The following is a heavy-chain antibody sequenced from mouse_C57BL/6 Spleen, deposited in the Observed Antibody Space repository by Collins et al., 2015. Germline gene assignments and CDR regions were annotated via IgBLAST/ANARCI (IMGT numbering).Heavy chain of an antibody. D-gene: IGHD1-2*01. CDR1: GYTFTDYS. V-gene: IGHV9-2-1*01. CDR3: ASDTTATLAY. Sequence: QIQLVQSGPELKKPGETVKISCKASGYTFTDYSMHWVKQAPGKGLKWMGWINTETGEPTYADDFKGRFAFSLETSASTAYLQINNLKNEDTATYFCASDTTATLAYWGQGTLVTVSA. CDR2: INTETGEP. J-gene: IGHJ3*01.